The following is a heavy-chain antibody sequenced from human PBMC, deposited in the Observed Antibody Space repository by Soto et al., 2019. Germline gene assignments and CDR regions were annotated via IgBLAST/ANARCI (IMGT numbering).Heavy chain of an antibody. CDR1: GFTFRSYV. V-gene: IGHV3-30*19. J-gene: IGHJ1*01. Sequence: QVQLVESGGGVVQPGTSLRVSCVGSGFTFRSYVIHWVRQAPGKGLEWVALTSYDGSDKYYGAPVRGRFTISSDNSRNTVDLQMDSLSLADTPLYYCARWGTAGGFDVWGQGTLVSVSS. CDR3: ARWGTAGGFDV. CDR2: TSYDGSDK. D-gene: IGHD3-16*01.